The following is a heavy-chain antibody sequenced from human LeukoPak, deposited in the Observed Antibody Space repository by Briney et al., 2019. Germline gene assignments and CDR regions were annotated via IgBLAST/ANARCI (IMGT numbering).Heavy chain of an antibody. Sequence: GGSLRLSCAASKFSFSSYWMHRVRQALGKGLVWVSRINSDGSRTNYADSVKGRFTISRDNAKNTLYLQMSSLRAEDTAVYYCARVLTGSWDWFDPWGQGTLVTVSS. CDR2: INSDGSRT. CDR1: KFSFSSYW. D-gene: IGHD2-8*02. CDR3: ARVLTGSWDWFDP. V-gene: IGHV3-74*01. J-gene: IGHJ5*02.